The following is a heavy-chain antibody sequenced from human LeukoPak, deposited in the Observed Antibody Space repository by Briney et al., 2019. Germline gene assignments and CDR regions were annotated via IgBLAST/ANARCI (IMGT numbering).Heavy chain of an antibody. CDR1: GGTFSSYA. Sequence: VASVKVSCKASGGTFSSYAISWVRQAPGQGLEWMGRIIPILGIANYAQKFQGRVTITADKSTSTAYMELSSLRSEDTAVYYCARAKYCSGGSCYSGIRYWGQGTLVTVSS. J-gene: IGHJ4*02. V-gene: IGHV1-69*04. CDR2: IIPILGIA. D-gene: IGHD2-15*01. CDR3: ARAKYCSGGSCYSGIRY.